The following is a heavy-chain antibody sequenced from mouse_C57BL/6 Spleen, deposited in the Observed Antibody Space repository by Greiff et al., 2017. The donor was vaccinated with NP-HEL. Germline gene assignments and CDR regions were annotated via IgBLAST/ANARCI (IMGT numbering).Heavy chain of an antibody. Sequence: EVKLVESGEGLVKPGGSLKLSCAASGFTFSSYAMSWVRQTPEKRLEWVAYISSGGDYIYYADTVKGRFTISSDNARNTLYLQMSSLKSEDTAMYYCTRDYYGSSPFDYWGQGTTLTVSS. V-gene: IGHV5-9-1*02. D-gene: IGHD1-1*01. CDR3: TRDYYGSSPFDY. CDR2: ISSGGDYI. CDR1: GFTFSSYA. J-gene: IGHJ2*01.